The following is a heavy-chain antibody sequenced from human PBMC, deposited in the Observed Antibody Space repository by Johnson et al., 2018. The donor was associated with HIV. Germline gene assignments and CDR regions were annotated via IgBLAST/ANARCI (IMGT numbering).Heavy chain of an antibody. V-gene: IGHV3-20*04. Sequence: VQLVESGGGVVRPGVSLRLSCAASGFKFDDYGMSWVRQGPGKGLEWVSSINWNGGTTTYADSVKGRFTISRDNAKNSLYLQMNSLRAEDTALYYCARVVALEVRDLYYYDSSGSNDVFEIWGQGTMVTVAS. CDR2: INWNGGTT. J-gene: IGHJ3*02. D-gene: IGHD3-22*01. CDR3: ARVVALEVRDLYYYDSSGSNDVFEI. CDR1: GFKFDDYG.